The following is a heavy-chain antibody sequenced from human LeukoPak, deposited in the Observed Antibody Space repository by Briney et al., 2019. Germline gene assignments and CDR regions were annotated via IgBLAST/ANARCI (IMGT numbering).Heavy chain of an antibody. D-gene: IGHD3-10*01. Sequence: SETLSLTCAVYGGSFSGYYWSWIRQPPGKGLEWIGEINHSGSTNYNPSLKSRVTISVDTSKNQFSLKLSSVTAADTAVYYCAREEKITMVRGVIIGGYWFDPWGQGTLVTVSS. CDR1: GGSFSGYY. CDR2: INHSGST. CDR3: AREEKITMVRGVIIGGYWFDP. V-gene: IGHV4-34*01. J-gene: IGHJ5*02.